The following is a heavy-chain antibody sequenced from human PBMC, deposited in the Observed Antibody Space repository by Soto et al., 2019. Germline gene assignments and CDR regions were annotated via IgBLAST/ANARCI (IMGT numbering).Heavy chain of an antibody. J-gene: IGHJ4*02. CDR2: TSGYNTHT. D-gene: IGHD6-13*01. Sequence: QIQLVQSGAEVKKPGTSVKVTCKTSGYTFSSYGVTLVRQAPGQGLEWIGWTSGYNTHTNYAPKLHDRVIMTTDLPTGTASMELRSLRSDDTAIYYCARGSSYGRSSWPDYWGQGTLVIVSS. CDR3: ARGSSYGRSSWPDY. V-gene: IGHV1-18*01. CDR1: GYTFSSYG.